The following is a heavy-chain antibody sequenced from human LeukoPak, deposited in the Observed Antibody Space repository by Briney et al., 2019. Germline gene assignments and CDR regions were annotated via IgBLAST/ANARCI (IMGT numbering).Heavy chain of an antibody. V-gene: IGHV4-4*07. CDR3: ARGLTNCSGGSWCFDY. D-gene: IGHD2-15*01. CDR1: GGSISSYY. Sequence: PETLSLTCTVSGGSISSYYCSWIRHPAGKGLEWIGRIYTSVSTNYNPTLKSRVTMSVDTSKNQSSLKLSSVTVAETAVYICARGLTNCSGGSWCFDYWGQGTLVTVSS. J-gene: IGHJ4*02. CDR2: IYTSVST.